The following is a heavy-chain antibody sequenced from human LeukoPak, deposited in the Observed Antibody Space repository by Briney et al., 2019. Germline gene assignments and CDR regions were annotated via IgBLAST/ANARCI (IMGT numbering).Heavy chain of an antibody. J-gene: IGHJ5*02. CDR1: GGSFSGYY. V-gene: IGHV4-34*01. CDR3: ARGQVPAARGYNWFDP. D-gene: IGHD2-2*01. Sequence: SETLSLTCAVYGGSFSGYYWSWIRQPPGKGLEWIGEINHSGSTNYNPSLKSRVTISVDTSKSQFSLTLTSMIAADTAVYYCARGQVPAARGYNWFDPWGQGTLVTVSS. CDR2: INHSGST.